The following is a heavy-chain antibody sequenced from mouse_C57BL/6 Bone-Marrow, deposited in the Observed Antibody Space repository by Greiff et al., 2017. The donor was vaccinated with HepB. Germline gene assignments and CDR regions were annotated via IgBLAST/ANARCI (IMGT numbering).Heavy chain of an antibody. CDR2: ISYDGSN. Sequence: ESGPGLVKPSQSLSLTCSVTGYSITSGYYWNWIRQFPGNTLEWMGYISYDGSNNYNPSLKNRISITRDTSKNQFFLKLNSVTTEDTATYYCAREGALPAWFAYWGQGTLVTVSA. CDR1: GYSITSGYY. J-gene: IGHJ3*01. CDR3: AREGALPAWFAY. V-gene: IGHV3-6*01. D-gene: IGHD5-5*01.